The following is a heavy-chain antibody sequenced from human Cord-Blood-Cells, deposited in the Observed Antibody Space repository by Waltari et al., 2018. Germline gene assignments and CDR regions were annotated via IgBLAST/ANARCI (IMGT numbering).Heavy chain of an antibody. CDR1: GGSISSHY. CDR3: ARVEYYDFWSGYYYYYGMDV. Sequence: QVQLQESGPGLVKPSETLSLTCTVSGGSISSHYWSWIRPPPGKGLEWIGYIYYSGSTNYNPSLKSRVTISVDTSKNQFSLKLSSVTAADTAVYYCARVEYYDFWSGYYYYYGMDVWGQGTTVTVSS. CDR2: IYYSGST. D-gene: IGHD3-3*01. J-gene: IGHJ6*02. V-gene: IGHV4-59*11.